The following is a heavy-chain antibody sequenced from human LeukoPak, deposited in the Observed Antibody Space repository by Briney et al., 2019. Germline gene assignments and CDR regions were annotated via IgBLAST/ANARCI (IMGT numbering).Heavy chain of an antibody. CDR2: IYYSGST. J-gene: IGHJ4*02. CDR3: ARAQAAAGNSLDY. CDR1: GGSISSGGYY. V-gene: IGHV4-31*03. Sequence: SSQTLSLTCTVSGGSISSGGYYWSWLRQHPGKGLEWIGYIYYSGSTYYNPSLKSRVTISVDTSKNQFSLKLSSVTAADTAAYYCARAQAAAGNSLDYWGQGTLVTVSS. D-gene: IGHD6-13*01.